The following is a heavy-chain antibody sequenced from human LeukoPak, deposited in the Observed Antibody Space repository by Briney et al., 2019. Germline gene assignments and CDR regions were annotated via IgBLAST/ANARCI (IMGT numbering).Heavy chain of an antibody. CDR2: ISYDGSNK. CDR1: GFTFSSYG. V-gene: IGHV3-30*18. Sequence: GGSLRLSCAASGFTFSSYGMHWVRQAPGKGLEWVAVISYDGSNKYYADSVKGRFTISRDNSKNTLYLQMNSLRAEDTAVYYCAKDSGSYFTATGYWGQGTLVTVSS. J-gene: IGHJ4*02. CDR3: AKDSGSYFTATGY. D-gene: IGHD1-26*01.